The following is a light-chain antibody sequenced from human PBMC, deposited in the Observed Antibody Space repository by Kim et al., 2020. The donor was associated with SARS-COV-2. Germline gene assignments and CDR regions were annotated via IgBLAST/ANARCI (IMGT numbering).Light chain of an antibody. CDR1: KLGDKY. V-gene: IGLV3-1*01. Sequence: SYELTQPPSVSVSPGQTASITCSGDKLGDKYACWYQQKPGQSPVLVIYQDSKRPSGIPERFSGSNSGNTATLTISGTQAMDEADYYCQAWDSSTAFYVFG. CDR3: QAWDSSTAFYV. CDR2: QDS. J-gene: IGLJ1*01.